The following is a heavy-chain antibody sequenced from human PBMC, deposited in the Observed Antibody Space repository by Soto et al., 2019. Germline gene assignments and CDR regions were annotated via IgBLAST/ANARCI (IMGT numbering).Heavy chain of an antibody. D-gene: IGHD6-13*01. CDR3: ARGYRNWFDP. CDR1: GGSFSSGGYY. J-gene: IGHJ5*02. Sequence: QVHLQESGPGLVKPSQTVSLTCNVSGGSFSSGGYYLTWVRQHPGKGLEWIGNIFYSGSSYYNPSLQSRLTLSVDTSKNQFSLRRSSVTAADTAVYYCARGYRNWFDPWGQGTLVTVSS. CDR2: IFYSGSS. V-gene: IGHV4-31*03.